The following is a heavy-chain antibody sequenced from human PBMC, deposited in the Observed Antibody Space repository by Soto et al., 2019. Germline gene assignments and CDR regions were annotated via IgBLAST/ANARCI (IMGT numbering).Heavy chain of an antibody. CDR1: GFTVSSHA. Sequence: GSLRLSCEGSGFTVSSHAMTWIRQAPGKGPEWISTVTADGGTYYADSVKGRFAMSRDTSENILYLQMNSLGAEDTAAFYCAPHVSCSGGSCQYDAFAIRGQGTMVTVSS. V-gene: IGHV3-23*01. D-gene: IGHD2-15*01. CDR2: VTADGGT. CDR3: APHVSCSGGSCQYDAFAI. J-gene: IGHJ3*02.